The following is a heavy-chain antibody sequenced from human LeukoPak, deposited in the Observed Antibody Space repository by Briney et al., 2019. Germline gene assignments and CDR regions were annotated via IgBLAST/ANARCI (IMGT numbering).Heavy chain of an antibody. D-gene: IGHD3-9*01. Sequence: GGSLRLSCAASGFTVSSNYMSWVRQAPGKGLEWVSVIYSGGSTYYADSVKGRFTISRDNSKNTLYLQMNSLSAEDTAVYYCARLILTGYHAHFDYWGQGTLVTVSS. J-gene: IGHJ4*02. V-gene: IGHV3-66*01. CDR2: IYSGGST. CDR1: GFTVSSNY. CDR3: ARLILTGYHAHFDY.